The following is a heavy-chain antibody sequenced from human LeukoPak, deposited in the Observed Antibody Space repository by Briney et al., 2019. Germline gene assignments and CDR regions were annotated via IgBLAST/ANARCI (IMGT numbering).Heavy chain of an antibody. V-gene: IGHV4-39*01. Sequence: SETLSLTCTVSGGSISSSSYYWGWIRQPPGKGLEWIGSIYYSGSTYYNPSLKSRVTISVDTSKNQFSLKLSSVTAADTAVYYCARAPGYCSTTSCEYYYYMDVWGKGTTVTVSS. CDR3: ARAPGYCSTTSCEYYYYMDV. J-gene: IGHJ6*03. D-gene: IGHD2-2*01. CDR2: IYYSGST. CDR1: GGSISSSSYY.